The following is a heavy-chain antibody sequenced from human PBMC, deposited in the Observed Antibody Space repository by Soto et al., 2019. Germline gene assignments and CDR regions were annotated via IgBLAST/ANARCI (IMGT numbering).Heavy chain of an antibody. J-gene: IGHJ5*02. CDR3: ARPGSSGWYNWFDP. CDR2: IYYSGST. CDR1: GGSISCSSYY. D-gene: IGHD6-19*01. Sequence: SETLSLTCTVSGGSISCSSYYWGWIRQPPGKGLEWIGSIYYSGSTYYNPSLKSRVTISVDTSKNQFSLKLSSVTAADTAVYYCARPGSSGWYNWFDPWGQGTLVTVSS. V-gene: IGHV4-39*01.